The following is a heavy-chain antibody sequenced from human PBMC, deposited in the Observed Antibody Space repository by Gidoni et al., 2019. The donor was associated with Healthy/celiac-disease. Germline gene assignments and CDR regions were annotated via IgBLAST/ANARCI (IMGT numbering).Heavy chain of an antibody. V-gene: IGHV3-30*18. CDR3: AKPKQWLVHYYYGMDV. Sequence: QVQLVESGGGVVQPGRSLRLSCAASGFTFSSYGMHWVRQAPGKGLVWVAVISYDGSNKYYADSVKGRFTISRDNSKNTLYLQMNSLRAEDTAVYYCAKPKQWLVHYYYGMDVWGQGTTVTVSS. CDR2: ISYDGSNK. J-gene: IGHJ6*02. D-gene: IGHD6-19*01. CDR1: GFTFSSYG.